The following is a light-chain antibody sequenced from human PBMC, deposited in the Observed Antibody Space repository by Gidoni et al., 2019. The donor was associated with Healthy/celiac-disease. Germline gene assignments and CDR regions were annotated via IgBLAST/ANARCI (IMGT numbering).Light chain of an antibody. CDR2: ECS. Sequence: QSALTQPASVSGSPGQSITISCTGTSSYVGGYNYVSWYHQHPGKAPTLMIYECSNRPSGVSNRFSGSKSGNTASLTISGLQAEDEADYYCSSYTSSSVVFGGGTKLTVL. CDR1: SSYVGGYNY. V-gene: IGLV2-14*01. J-gene: IGLJ2*01. CDR3: SSYTSSSVV.